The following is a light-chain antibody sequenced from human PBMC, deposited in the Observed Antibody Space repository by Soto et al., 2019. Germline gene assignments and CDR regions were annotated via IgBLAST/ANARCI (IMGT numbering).Light chain of an antibody. CDR3: HHYGISPPWT. Sequence: EIVLTQSPGTLSLSPGERLALSCRTSQSLSTRSLAWYQQKPGQAPGLLIYEASTRAPGTPDRFSGSGSGTDFTLTISRLEPEDFAVYYCHHYGISPPWTFGQGTKVDIK. CDR1: QSLSTRS. J-gene: IGKJ1*01. V-gene: IGKV3-20*01. CDR2: EAS.